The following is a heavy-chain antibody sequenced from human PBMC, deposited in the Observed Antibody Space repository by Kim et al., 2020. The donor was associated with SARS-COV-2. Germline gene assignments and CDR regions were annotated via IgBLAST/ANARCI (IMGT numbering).Heavy chain of an antibody. D-gene: IGHD3-22*01. V-gene: IGHV3-23*01. CDR3: AKATGMIVVVGYYFDY. CDR2: ISGSGGST. Sequence: GGSLRLSCAASGFTFSSYAMSWVRQAPGKGLEWVSAISGSGGSTYYADSVKGRFTISRDNSKNTLYLQMNSLRAEDTAVYYCAKATGMIVVVGYYFDYWGQGTLVTVSS. CDR1: GFTFSSYA. J-gene: IGHJ4*02.